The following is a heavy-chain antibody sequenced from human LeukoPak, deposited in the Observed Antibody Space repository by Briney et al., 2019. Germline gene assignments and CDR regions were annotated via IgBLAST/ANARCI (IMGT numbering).Heavy chain of an antibody. J-gene: IGHJ5*02. V-gene: IGHV4-59*01. CDR3: ARVPSDGSSLLRLDP. CDR2: IYYSGST. D-gene: IGHD5-24*01. CDR1: YY. Sequence: YYXXXXRQPPGXEXEWIXYIYYSGSTNYNPSLESRVTISVDRSKNQFSLKLSSVTAADTAVYYCARVPSDGSSLLRLDPWGQGTLVTVSS.